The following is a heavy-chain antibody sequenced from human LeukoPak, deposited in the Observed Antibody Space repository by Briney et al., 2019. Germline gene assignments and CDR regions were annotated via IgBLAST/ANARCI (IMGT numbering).Heavy chain of an antibody. CDR1: GGTFSSYA. CDR2: FDPEDGET. J-gene: IGHJ4*02. D-gene: IGHD3-10*01. V-gene: IGHV1-24*01. CDR3: ALHNPGSYGSV. Sequence: ASVKVSCKASGGTFSSYAISWVRQAPGKGLEWMGGFDPEDGETIYAQKFQGRVTMTEDTSTDTAYMELSSLRSEDTAVYYCALHNPGSYGSVWGQGTLVTVSS.